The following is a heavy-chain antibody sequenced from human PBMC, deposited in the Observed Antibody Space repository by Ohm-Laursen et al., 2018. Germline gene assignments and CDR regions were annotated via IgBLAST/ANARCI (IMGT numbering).Heavy chain of an antibody. CDR1: GYTFTDYY. V-gene: IGHV1-69-2*01. D-gene: IGHD3-22*01. Sequence: GSSVKVSCKVSGYTFTDYYMHWVQQAPGKGLEWMGLVDPEDGETIYAEKFQGRVTITADTSTDTAYMELSSLRSEDTAVYYCATDLNTMIVVATLPGDYWGQGTLVTVSS. J-gene: IGHJ4*02. CDR2: VDPEDGET. CDR3: ATDLNTMIVVATLPGDY.